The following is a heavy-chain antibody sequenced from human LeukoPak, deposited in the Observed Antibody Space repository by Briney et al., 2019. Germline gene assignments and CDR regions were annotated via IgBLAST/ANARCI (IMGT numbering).Heavy chain of an antibody. CDR2: ISGSGGST. CDR3: AKDPNSGIAVAGTDY. V-gene: IGHV3-23*01. Sequence: PGGSLRLSCAASGFTFSSYGMSWVRQAPGKGLEWVSAISGSGGSTYYADSVKGRFTISRDNSKNTLYLQMNSLRAEDTAVYYCAKDPNSGIAVAGTDYWGQGTLVTVSS. J-gene: IGHJ4*02. CDR1: GFTFSSYG. D-gene: IGHD6-19*01.